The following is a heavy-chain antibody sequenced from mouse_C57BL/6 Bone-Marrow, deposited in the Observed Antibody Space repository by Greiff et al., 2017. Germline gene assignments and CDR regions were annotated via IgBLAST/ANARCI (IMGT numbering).Heavy chain of an antibody. D-gene: IGHD1-1*01. CDR3: TRTTYYYGSSLDAMDY. V-gene: IGHV1-5*01. CDR2: IYPGNSDT. J-gene: IGHJ4*01. Sequence: EVQLQQSGTVLARPGASVKMSCKTSGYTFTSYWMHWVKQRPGQGLEWIGAIYPGNSDTSYNQKFKGKAKLTAVTSASTAYMELSSLTNEDSAVYYCTRTTYYYGSSLDAMDYWGQGTSVTVSS. CDR1: GYTFTSYW.